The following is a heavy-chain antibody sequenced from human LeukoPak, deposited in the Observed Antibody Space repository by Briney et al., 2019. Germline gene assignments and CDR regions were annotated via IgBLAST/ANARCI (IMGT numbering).Heavy chain of an antibody. CDR1: GYTFTNFD. Sequence: ASVKVSCKASGYTFTNFDINWVRQATGQGLEWMGWMNPNTGNAGYAQKFQDRVTITWDASISTAYMDLSSLRSEDTAVYYCATGSNRGAFDIWGQGTMVTVSS. CDR2: MNPNTGNA. J-gene: IGHJ3*02. CDR3: ATGSNRGAFDI. V-gene: IGHV1-8*03. D-gene: IGHD2/OR15-2a*01.